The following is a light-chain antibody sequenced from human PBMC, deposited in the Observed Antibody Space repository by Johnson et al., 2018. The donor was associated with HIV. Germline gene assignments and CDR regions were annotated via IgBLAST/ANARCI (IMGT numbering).Light chain of an antibody. CDR1: SSNIGNNY. J-gene: IGLJ1*01. V-gene: IGLV1-51*01. CDR3: GTWDSSLSAGV. CDR2: DNN. Sequence: QSVLTQPPSVSAAPGQKVTISCSGSSSNIGNNYVSWYQQLPGTAPKLLIYDNNKRPSGIPDRFYGSKSGTSATLGITGLQTGDEADYYCGTWDSSLSAGVFGTGTKGTVL.